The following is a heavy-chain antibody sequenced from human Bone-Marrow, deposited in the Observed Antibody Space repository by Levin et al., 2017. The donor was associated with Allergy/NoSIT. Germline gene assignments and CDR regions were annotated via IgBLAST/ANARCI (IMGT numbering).Heavy chain of an antibody. D-gene: IGHD2-2*03. CDR1: GYSFTSYW. CDR3: ARLDIVVVPAAMYEVSQAHYYYYYMDV. CDR2: IYPGDSDT. Sequence: LGESLKISCKGSGYSFTSYWIGWVRQMPGKGLEWMGIIYPGDSDTRYSPSFQGQVTISADKSISTAYLQWSSLKASDTAMYYCARLDIVVVPAAMYEVSQAHYYYYYMDVWGKGTTVTVSS. J-gene: IGHJ6*03. V-gene: IGHV5-51*01.